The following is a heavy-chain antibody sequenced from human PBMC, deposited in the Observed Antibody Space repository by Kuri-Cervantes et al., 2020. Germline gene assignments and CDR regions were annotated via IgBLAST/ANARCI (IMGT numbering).Heavy chain of an antibody. V-gene: IGHV3-21*04. D-gene: IGHD3-22*01. CDR1: GFTFSSYN. J-gene: IGHJ3*02. Sequence: GGSLRLSCAGSGFTFSSYNMNWVRQAPGKGLEWVSSISSSSSYIYYADSVKGRFTISRDNAKNSLYLQMNSLRAEDTAIYYCAKVLTRYYDSSGDALDIWGQGTMVTVSS. CDR3: AKVLTRYYDSSGDALDI. CDR2: ISSSSSYI.